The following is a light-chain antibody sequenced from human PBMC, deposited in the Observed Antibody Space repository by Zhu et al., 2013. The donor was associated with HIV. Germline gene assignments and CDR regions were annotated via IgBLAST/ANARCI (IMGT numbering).Light chain of an antibody. V-gene: IGLV1-40*01. J-gene: IGLJ2*01. CDR1: SSNIGAGYD. Sequence: QSVLTQPPSVSGAPGQRVTISCTGSSSNIGAGYDVHWYQQLPGTAPKLLIYGNSNRPSGVPDRFSGSKSGTSASLAITGLQGEDEADYWCCSYTTSDTRLFGGGTKLTVL. CDR2: GNS. CDR3: CSYTTSDTRL.